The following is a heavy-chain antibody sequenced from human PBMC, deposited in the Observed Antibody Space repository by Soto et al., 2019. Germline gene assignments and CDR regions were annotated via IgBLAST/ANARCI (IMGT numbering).Heavy chain of an antibody. J-gene: IGHJ4*02. CDR1: GGSFSSYH. CDR3: ARGYDTALAPIF. Sequence: ETLSLTCAVYGGSFSSYHWSWIRQTPGKGLEWIGEINHLTTTNYNPSLKSRVIISLDTPKNQFSLKLSSVTAADTAVYYCARGYDTALAPIFWGQGILVTVSS. D-gene: IGHD5-18*01. V-gene: IGHV4-34*01. CDR2: INHLTTT.